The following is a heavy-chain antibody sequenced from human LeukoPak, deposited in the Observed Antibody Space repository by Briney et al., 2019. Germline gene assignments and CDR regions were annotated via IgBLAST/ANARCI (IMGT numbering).Heavy chain of an antibody. CDR3: AKAYSSSWYGLDAFDI. Sequence: GGSLRLSCAASGFTFNGYWMSWVRQAPGKGLEWVANINQDGSEKNYVDSVKGRFTISRDNAKNSLYLQVNSLRAEDMALYYCAKAYSSSWYGLDAFDIWGQGTMVTVSS. V-gene: IGHV3-7*03. CDR1: GFTFNGYW. D-gene: IGHD6-13*01. J-gene: IGHJ3*02. CDR2: INQDGSEK.